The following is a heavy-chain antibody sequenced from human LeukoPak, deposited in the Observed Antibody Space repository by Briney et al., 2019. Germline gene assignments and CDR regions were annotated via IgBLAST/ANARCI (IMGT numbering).Heavy chain of an antibody. D-gene: IGHD3-10*01. CDR3: AREAGGLAFDY. Sequence: GGSLRLSCAASGFTFSSYAMSWVRQAPGKGLVWVSRINTDGSSTSYADSVKGRFTISRDNAKNTLYLQMNSLRAEDTAVYYCAREAGGLAFDYWGQGTLVTVSS. CDR2: INTDGSST. V-gene: IGHV3-74*01. CDR1: GFTFSSYA. J-gene: IGHJ4*02.